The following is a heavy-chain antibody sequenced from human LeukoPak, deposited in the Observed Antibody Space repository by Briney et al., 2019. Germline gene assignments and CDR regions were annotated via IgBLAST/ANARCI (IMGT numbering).Heavy chain of an antibody. CDR1: GFTFSSYA. Sequence: PGGSLRLSCAASGFTFSSYAMHWVRQAPGKGLEWVAVIYSGGSTYYADCVKGRFTISRDNSKNTLYLQMNSLRAEDTAGYYCAKDSVCSSAPCIDDYWGQGTLVTVSS. CDR3: AKDSVCSSAPCIDDY. J-gene: IGHJ4*02. D-gene: IGHD2-2*01. CDR2: IYSGGST. V-gene: IGHV3-NL1*01.